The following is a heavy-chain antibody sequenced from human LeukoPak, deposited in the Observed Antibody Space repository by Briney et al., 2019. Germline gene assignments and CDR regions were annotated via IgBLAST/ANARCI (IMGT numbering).Heavy chain of an antibody. CDR3: AKVWVLDS. Sequence: GGSLRLSCAASGFTFSSYWMHWVRHAPGKGRVWGSRINSDGSSTSYADSVKGRFTISRDNAKNTLYLQMNSLRAEDTAVYYCAKVWVLDSWGQGTLVTVSS. V-gene: IGHV3-74*01. J-gene: IGHJ4*02. D-gene: IGHD5-18*01. CDR1: GFTFSSYW. CDR2: INSDGSST.